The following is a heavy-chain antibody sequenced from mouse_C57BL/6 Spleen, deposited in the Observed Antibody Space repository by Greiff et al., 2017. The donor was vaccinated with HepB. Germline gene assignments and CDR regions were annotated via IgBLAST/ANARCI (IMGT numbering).Heavy chain of an antibody. CDR1: GYTFTSYW. CDR2: IYPGSGST. CDR3: ARYGYYSYYAMDY. D-gene: IGHD2-3*01. V-gene: IGHV1-55*01. J-gene: IGHJ4*01. Sequence: QVQLKQPGAELVKPGASVKMSCKASGYTFTSYWITWVKQRPGQGLEWIGDIYPGSGSTNYNEKFKSKATLTVDTSSSTAYMQLSSLTSEDSAVYYCARYGYYSYYAMDYWGQGTSVTVSS.